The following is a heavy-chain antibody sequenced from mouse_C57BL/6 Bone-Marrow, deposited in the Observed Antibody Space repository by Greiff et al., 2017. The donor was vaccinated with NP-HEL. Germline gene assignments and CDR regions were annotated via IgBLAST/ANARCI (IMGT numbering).Heavy chain of an antibody. D-gene: IGHD2-3*01. CDR3: ARMDDGYHYYAMDY. CDR2: IYPGSGST. CDR1: GYTFTSYW. V-gene: IGHV1-55*01. Sequence: VQLQQSGAELVKPGASVKMSCKASGYTFTSYWLTWVKQRPGQGLEWIGDIYPGSGSTNYNEKFKSKATLTVDTSSSTAYMQLSSLTSEDSAVYYGARMDDGYHYYAMDYWGQGTSVTVSS. J-gene: IGHJ4*01.